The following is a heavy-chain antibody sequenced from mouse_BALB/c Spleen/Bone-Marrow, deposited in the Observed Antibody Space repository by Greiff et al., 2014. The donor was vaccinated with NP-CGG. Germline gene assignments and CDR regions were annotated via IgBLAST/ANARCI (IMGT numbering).Heavy chain of an antibody. V-gene: IGHV14-3*02. CDR2: IDPANGNT. Sequence: EVQLQQSGAELVKPGASVKLSCTASGFNIKDTYMHWVKQRPEQGLEWIGRIDPANGNTKYDPKFQGKATITADTSSNTAYLQPSSLTSEDTAVYYCARGIFLYGNFLLDYWVKEPQSPSPQ. CDR1: GFNIKDTY. D-gene: IGHD2-10*02. J-gene: IGHJ4*01. CDR3: ARGIFLYGNFLLDY.